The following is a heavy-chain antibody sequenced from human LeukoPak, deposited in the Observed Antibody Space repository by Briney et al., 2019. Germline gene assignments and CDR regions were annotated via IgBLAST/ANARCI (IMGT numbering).Heavy chain of an antibody. CDR1: GFTFSSYE. Sequence: GGSLRLSCAASGFTFSSYEMNWVRQAPGKGLEWVSYISSSGSTIYYADSVKGRFTISRDNAKNSLYLRMNSLRAEDTAVYYCARELLYSSSWHNWFDPWGQGTLVTVSS. V-gene: IGHV3-48*03. CDR2: ISSSGSTI. CDR3: ARELLYSSSWHNWFDP. D-gene: IGHD6-13*01. J-gene: IGHJ5*02.